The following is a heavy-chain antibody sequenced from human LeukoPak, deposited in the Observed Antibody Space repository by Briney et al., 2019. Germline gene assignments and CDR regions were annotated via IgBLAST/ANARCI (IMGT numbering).Heavy chain of an antibody. V-gene: IGHV1-24*01. D-gene: IGHD1-26*01. CDR3: ATAPLGSYVYYFDY. Sequence: GASVKVSCKVSGYTLTKLSMHWVRQAPGKGLEWMGGFDPEDGETIYAQKFQGRVTMTEDTSTDTAYMELSSLRSEDTAVYYCATAPLGSYVYYFDYWGQGTLVTVSS. CDR2: FDPEDGET. CDR1: GYTLTKLS. J-gene: IGHJ4*02.